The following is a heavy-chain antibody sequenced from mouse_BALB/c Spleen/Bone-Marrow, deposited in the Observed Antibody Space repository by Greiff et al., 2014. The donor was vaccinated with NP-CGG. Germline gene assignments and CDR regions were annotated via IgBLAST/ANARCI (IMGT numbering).Heavy chain of an antibody. CDR3: ARLGDYSYFDY. CDR1: GFSFSDYY. V-gene: IGHV5-12*02. Sequence: VQLKESGGGLVQPGGALKLSCATSGFSFSDYYMYWIRQTPEKRLGGVAYISNGGGSTYYPDTVKGRLTISRDNAKNTLYLQMSRLKSEDTAMYYCARLGDYSYFDYWGQGTTLTVSS. J-gene: IGHJ2*01. D-gene: IGHD1-1*01. CDR2: ISNGGGST.